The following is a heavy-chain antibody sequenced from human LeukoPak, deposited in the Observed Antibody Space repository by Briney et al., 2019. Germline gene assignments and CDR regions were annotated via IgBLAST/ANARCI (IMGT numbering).Heavy chain of an antibody. J-gene: IGHJ4*02. D-gene: IGHD3-3*01. CDR3: ARELYYDFWSGYPSKTFDY. CDR1: GYTLTELS. V-gene: IGHV1-24*01. Sequence: ASVKVSCKVSGYTLTELSMHWVRQAPGKGLEWMGGFDPEDGETIYAQKFQGRVTMTEDTSTDTAYMELSSLRSEDTAVYYCARELYYDFWSGYPSKTFDYWGQGTLVTVSS. CDR2: FDPEDGET.